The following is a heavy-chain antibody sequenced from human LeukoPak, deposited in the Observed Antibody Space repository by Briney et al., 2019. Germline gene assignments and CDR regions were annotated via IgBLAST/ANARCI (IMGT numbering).Heavy chain of an antibody. Sequence: PSETLSLTCAVYGGSFSGYYWSWIRQPPGKGLEWIGEINHSGSTNYNPSLKSRVTISVDTSKNQFSLKLSSVTAADTAVYYCARPHVSGYSYGSAYDYWGQGTLVTVSS. D-gene: IGHD5-18*01. CDR1: GGSFSGYY. CDR2: INHSGST. CDR3: ARPHVSGYSYGSAYDY. J-gene: IGHJ4*02. V-gene: IGHV4-34*01.